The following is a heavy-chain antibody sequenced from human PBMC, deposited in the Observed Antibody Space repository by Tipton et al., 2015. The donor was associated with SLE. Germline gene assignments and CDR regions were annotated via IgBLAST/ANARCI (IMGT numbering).Heavy chain of an antibody. J-gene: IGHJ3*02. D-gene: IGHD6-19*01. CDR3: ARGWRSRGWAPHI. CDR1: GGSFSGYY. CDR2: INHSGST. Sequence: TLSLTCAVYGGSFSGYYWSWIRQPPGKGLEWIGEINHSGSTNYNPSLKSRVTISVDTSKNQFSLKLSSVTAADTAVYYCARGWRSRGWAPHIWGQGPMVTVSS. V-gene: IGHV4-34*01.